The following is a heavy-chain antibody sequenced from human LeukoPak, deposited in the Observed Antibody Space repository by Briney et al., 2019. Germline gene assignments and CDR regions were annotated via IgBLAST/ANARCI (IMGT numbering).Heavy chain of an antibody. CDR2: ISYDGSNK. D-gene: IGHD3-16*02. CDR1: GFTFSSYA. V-gene: IGHV3-30*04. Sequence: GGSLRLSCAASGFTFSSYAMHWVRQAPGKGLEWVAVISYDGSNKYYADSVKGRFTISRDNSKNTLYLQMNSLRAEDTAVYYCARDPFDYVWGSYRRLGCFDYWGQGTLVTVSS. J-gene: IGHJ4*02. CDR3: ARDPFDYVWGSYRRLGCFDY.